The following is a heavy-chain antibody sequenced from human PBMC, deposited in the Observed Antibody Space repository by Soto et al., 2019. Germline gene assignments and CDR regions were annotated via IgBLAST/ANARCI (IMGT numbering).Heavy chain of an antibody. J-gene: IGHJ4*02. Sequence: QVQLVQSGAEVKKPGASVKVSCKASGGTFSSYTISWVRQAPGQGLEWMGMIIPILGLANYAQNFQGRVPITADKSTSTANMEPSRLRSEDTAVYYCARDRTPIEEFGELSHLDDWRQGTLVTGSS. CDR3: ARDRTPIEEFGELSHLDD. V-gene: IGHV1-69*08. CDR1: GGTFSSYT. CDR2: IIPILGLA. D-gene: IGHD3-10*01.